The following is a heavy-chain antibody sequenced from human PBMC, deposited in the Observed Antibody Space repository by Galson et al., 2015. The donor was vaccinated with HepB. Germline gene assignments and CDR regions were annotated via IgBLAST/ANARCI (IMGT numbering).Heavy chain of an antibody. CDR3: ARVRIAAAGNQGQAYYYYGMDV. J-gene: IGHJ6*02. V-gene: IGHV2-70*11. CDR2: IDWDDDK. CDR1: GFSLSTSGMC. D-gene: IGHD6-13*01. Sequence: PALVKPTQTLTLTCTFSGFSLSTSGMCVSWIRQPPGKALEWLARIDWDDDKYYSTSLKTRLTISKDTSKNQVVLTMTNMDPVDTATYYCARVRIAAAGNQGQAYYYYGMDVWGQGTTVTVSS.